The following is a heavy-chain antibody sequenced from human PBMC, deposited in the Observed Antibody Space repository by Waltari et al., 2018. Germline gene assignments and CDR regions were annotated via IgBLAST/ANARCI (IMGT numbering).Heavy chain of an antibody. J-gene: IGHJ6*02. Sequence: QVQLVESGGGVVQAGKSLRLSCAVSGFTLSDHGMHWVRQVPGKGLECVAIIWSDGSNTYFLESVKGRFTISRDNSKNTLYLQMDSLRAEDTGVYYCARDLMLRSFYYYGLDVWGQGTTVTVSS. CDR3: ARDLMLRSFYYYGLDV. CDR2: IWSDGSNT. CDR1: GFTLSDHG. V-gene: IGHV3-33*08. D-gene: IGHD3-10*01.